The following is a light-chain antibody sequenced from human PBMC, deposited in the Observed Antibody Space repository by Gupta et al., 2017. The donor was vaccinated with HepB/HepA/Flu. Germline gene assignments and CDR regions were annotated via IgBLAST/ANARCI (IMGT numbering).Light chain of an antibody. CDR2: GNT. CDR1: SSNIGAGYD. Sequence: SVLTQPPSVSGAPGQRVTISCTGSSSNIGAGYDVHWYQQLPGTAPKLLISGNTNRPSGVPDRFSGSKSGTSASLAITGLQAEDEADYYCQSYDSSLRGVFGGGTKLTVL. J-gene: IGLJ3*02. CDR3: QSYDSSLRGV. V-gene: IGLV1-40*01.